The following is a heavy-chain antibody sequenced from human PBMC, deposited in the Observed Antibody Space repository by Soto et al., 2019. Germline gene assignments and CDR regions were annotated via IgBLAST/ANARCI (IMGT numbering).Heavy chain of an antibody. CDR3: ARDTVVVVITTAFDI. Sequence: EVQLVESGGGLVKPGGSLRLSCAASGFTFSSYSMNWVRQAPGKGLEWVSSISSSSSYICYADSVKGRFTISRDNDKNPLYLQRISVRAEDTAVYYCARDTVVVVITTAFDIWGQGTMVTVSS. CDR2: ISSSSSYI. CDR1: GFTFSSYS. J-gene: IGHJ3*02. V-gene: IGHV3-21*01. D-gene: IGHD3-22*01.